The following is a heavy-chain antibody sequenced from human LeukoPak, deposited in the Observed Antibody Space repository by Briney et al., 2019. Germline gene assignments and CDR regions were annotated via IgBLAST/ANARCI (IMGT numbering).Heavy chain of an antibody. Sequence: GRSLRLSCAASGFTFSSYAINWARQATGKGLKWVAFISSDGSNRYYADSVKGRFTISRDNSKNTLYLQMNSLRVEDTAVYYCARGAMTKVWGRKKGTDVWGKGTTVTVSS. CDR3: ARGAMTKVWGRKKGTDV. CDR2: ISSDGSNR. CDR1: GFTFSSYA. D-gene: IGHD3-16*01. V-gene: IGHV3-30*04. J-gene: IGHJ6*04.